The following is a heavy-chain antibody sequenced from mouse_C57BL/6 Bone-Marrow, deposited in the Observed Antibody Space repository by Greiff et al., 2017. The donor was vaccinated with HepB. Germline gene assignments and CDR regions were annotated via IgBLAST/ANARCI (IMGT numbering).Heavy chain of an antibody. CDR1: GYTFTDYY. J-gene: IGHJ3*01. V-gene: IGHV1-26*01. CDR2: INPNNGGT. D-gene: IGHD2-4*01. CDR3: VYDYAFAY. Sequence: VQLQQSGPELVKPGASVKISCKASGYTFTDYYMNWVKQSHGKSLEWIGDINPNNGGTSYNQKFKGKATLTVDKSSSTAYMELRSLTSEDSAVYYCVYDYAFAYWGQGTLVTVSA.